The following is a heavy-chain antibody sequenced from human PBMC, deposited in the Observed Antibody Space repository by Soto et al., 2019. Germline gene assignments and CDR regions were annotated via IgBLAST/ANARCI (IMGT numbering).Heavy chain of an antibody. J-gene: IGHJ6*02. CDR3: ARRGTVTTGHYYYGMDV. Sequence: PGESLKISCKGSGYSFTSYWISWVRQMPGKGLEWMGRIDPSDSYTNYSPSFQGHVTISADKSISTAYLQWSSLKASDTATYYCARRGTVTTGHYYYGMDVWGQGTTVTVSS. D-gene: IGHD4-17*01. V-gene: IGHV5-10-1*01. CDR1: GYSFTSYW. CDR2: IDPSDSYT.